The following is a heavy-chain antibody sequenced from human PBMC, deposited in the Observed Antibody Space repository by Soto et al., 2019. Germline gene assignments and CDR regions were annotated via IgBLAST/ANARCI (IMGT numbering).Heavy chain of an antibody. D-gene: IGHD3-10*01. CDR2: ISGSGGST. CDR3: AKELDHKTRELTPLWFGELSYYYYGMDV. J-gene: IGHJ6*02. Sequence: PGGSLRLSCAASGFTFSSYAMSWVRQAPGKGLEWVSAISGSGGSTYYADSVKGRFTISRDNSKNTLYLQMNSLRAEDTAVYYCAKELDHKTRELTPLWFGELSYYYYGMDVWGQGTTVTVSS. V-gene: IGHV3-23*01. CDR1: GFTFSSYA.